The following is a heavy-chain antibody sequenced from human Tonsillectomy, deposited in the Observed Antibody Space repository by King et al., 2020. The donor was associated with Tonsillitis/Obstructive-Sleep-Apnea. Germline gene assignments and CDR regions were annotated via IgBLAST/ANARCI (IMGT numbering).Heavy chain of an antibody. CDR3: ARGEMAKISPSFDI. CDR2: ISYDGSDK. CDR1: GVTFRHYS. V-gene: IGHV3-30*04. J-gene: IGHJ3*02. D-gene: IGHD5-24*01. Sequence: VQLVESGGGVVQPGRSRRLSCVASGVTFRHYSMHWVRQAPGKGLEWAALISYDGSDKYYTNSVKGRFTVSRDNSKNTLYLQMNFLRPEDTAVYYCARGEMAKISPSFDIRGQGKMVTVSS.